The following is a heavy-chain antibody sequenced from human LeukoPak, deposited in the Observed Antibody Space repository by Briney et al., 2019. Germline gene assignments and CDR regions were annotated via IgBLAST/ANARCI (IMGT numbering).Heavy chain of an antibody. CDR2: IYTSGST. V-gene: IGHV4-61*02. CDR3: ARGREGPYCSDGSCYSSRYYYYMDV. Sequence: SETLSLTCTVSGGSISSGSYYWSWIRQPAGKGLEWIGRIYTSGSTNYNPSLKSRVTISVDTSKNQFSLKLSSVTAADTAVYYCARGREGPYCSDGSCYSSRYYYYMDVWGKGTTVTVSS. J-gene: IGHJ6*03. CDR1: GGSISSGSYY. D-gene: IGHD2-15*01.